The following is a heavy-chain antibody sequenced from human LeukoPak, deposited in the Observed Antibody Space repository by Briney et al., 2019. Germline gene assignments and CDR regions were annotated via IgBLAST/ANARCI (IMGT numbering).Heavy chain of an antibody. J-gene: IGHJ4*02. D-gene: IGHD4-23*01. CDR3: AGARRWHPYYFDY. CDR1: GGSISSYY. CDR2: IYYSGST. V-gene: IGHV4-59*01. Sequence: SETLSLTCTVSGGSISSYYWSWIRQPPGKGLEWIGYIYYSGSTNYNPSLKSRVTMSADTSKNQFSLRLKSVTAADTAVYYCAGARRWHPYYFDYWGQGTLVTVSS.